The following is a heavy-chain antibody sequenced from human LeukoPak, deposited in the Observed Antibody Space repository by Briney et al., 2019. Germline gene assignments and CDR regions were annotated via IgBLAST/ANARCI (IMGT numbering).Heavy chain of an antibody. CDR2: IIPILGIA. CDR1: GYTFTSYG. Sequence: SVKVSCEASGYTFTSYGISWVRQAPGQGLEWMGRIIPILGIANYAQKFQGRVTITADKSTSTAYMELSSLRSEDTAVYYCARSDYSNYNWFDPWGQGTLVTVSS. CDR3: ARSDYSNYNWFDP. V-gene: IGHV1-69*04. D-gene: IGHD4-11*01. J-gene: IGHJ5*02.